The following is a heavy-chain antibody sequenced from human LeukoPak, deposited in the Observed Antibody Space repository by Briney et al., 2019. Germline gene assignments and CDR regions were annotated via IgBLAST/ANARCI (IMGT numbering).Heavy chain of an antibody. D-gene: IGHD1-26*01. V-gene: IGHV3-49*04. CDR1: GFTFGDYA. Sequence: GGSLRLSCTALGFTFGDYAMSWVRQAPGKGLEWVGFIRSKAYGGTTEYAASVKGRFTISRDDSKSFAYLQMNSLKTEDTAVYYCTRDPRGSYGPDAFDIWGQGTMVTVSS. J-gene: IGHJ3*02. CDR3: TRDPRGSYGPDAFDI. CDR2: IRSKAYGGTT.